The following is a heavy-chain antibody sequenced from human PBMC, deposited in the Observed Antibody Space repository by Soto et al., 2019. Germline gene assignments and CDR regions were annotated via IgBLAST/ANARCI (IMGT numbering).Heavy chain of an antibody. CDR2: IYSGGST. Sequence: PGGSLRLSCAASGFTVSSNYMSWVRQAPGKGLEWVSVIYSGGSTYYADSVKGRFTISRDNAKDSLSLQMNSLRGEDTAFYYCARDVGPVTIFGEALSGYFDFWGQGTLVTVSS. V-gene: IGHV3-53*01. CDR3: ARDVGPVTIFGEALSGYFDF. CDR1: GFTVSSNY. J-gene: IGHJ4*02. D-gene: IGHD3-3*01.